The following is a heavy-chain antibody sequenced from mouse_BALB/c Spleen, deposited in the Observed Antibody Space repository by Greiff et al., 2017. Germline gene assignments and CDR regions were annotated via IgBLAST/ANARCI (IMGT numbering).Heavy chain of an antibody. CDR1: GFTFNTYA. CDR3: AYGYDWYFDV. Sequence: EVQRVESGGGLVQPKGSLKLSCAASGFTFNTYAMNWVRQAPGKGLEWVARIRSKSNNYATYYADSVKDRFTISRDDSQSMLYLQMNNLKTEDTAMYYCAYGYDWYFDVWGAGTTVTVSS. CDR2: IRSKSNNYAT. J-gene: IGHJ1*01. D-gene: IGHD2-2*01. V-gene: IGHV10-1*02.